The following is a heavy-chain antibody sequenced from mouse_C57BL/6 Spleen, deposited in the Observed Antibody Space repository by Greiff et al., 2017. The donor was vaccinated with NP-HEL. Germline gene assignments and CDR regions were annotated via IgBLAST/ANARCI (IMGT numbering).Heavy chain of an antibody. J-gene: IGHJ3*01. V-gene: IGHV1-54*01. CDR3: ARRRRGRSFAY. CDR1: GYAFTNYL. CDR2: INPGSGGT. D-gene: IGHD1-1*01. Sequence: VQLQQSGAELVRPGTSVKVSCKASGYAFTNYLIEWVKQRPGQGLEWIGVINPGSGGTNYNEKFKGKATLTADKSSSTAYMQLSSLTSEDSAVYFCARRRRGRSFAYWGQGTRVTVSA.